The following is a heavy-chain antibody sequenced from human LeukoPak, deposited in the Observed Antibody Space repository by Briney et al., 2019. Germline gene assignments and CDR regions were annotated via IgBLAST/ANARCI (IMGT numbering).Heavy chain of an antibody. J-gene: IGHJ4*02. CDR2: IASSGDRS. V-gene: IGHV3-48*03. CDR3: ARGGYGAPWDRPDF. D-gene: IGHD5-18*01. CDR1: GFIFSNYE. Sequence: GGSLRLSCAASGFIFSNYEMNWFRQAPGKGLEWVSYIASSGDRSFYADSVKGRFAVSRDSAKNTLFLQMNSLRVEDTGVYFCARGGYGAPWDRPDFWGQGTLVTVSS.